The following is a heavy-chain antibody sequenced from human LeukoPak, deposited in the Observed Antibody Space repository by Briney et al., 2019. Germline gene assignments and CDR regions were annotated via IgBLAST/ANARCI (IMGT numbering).Heavy chain of an antibody. J-gene: IGHJ4*02. CDR1: GGTFSSYA. V-gene: IGHV1-69*04. CDR2: IIPIFGIA. Sequence: ASVKLSCTASGGTFSSYAISWVRQAPGQGLEWMGRIIPIFGIANYAQKFQGRVTITADKSTSTAYMELSSLRSEDTAVYYCARIHCSGGSCYPYYFDYWGQGTLATVSA. D-gene: IGHD2-15*01. CDR3: ARIHCSGGSCYPYYFDY.